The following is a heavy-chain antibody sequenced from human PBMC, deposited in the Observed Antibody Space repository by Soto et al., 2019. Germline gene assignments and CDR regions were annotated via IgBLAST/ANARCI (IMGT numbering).Heavy chain of an antibody. J-gene: IGHJ5*02. CDR3: ATANPDYGNYLRWFDP. CDR1: GYTLTKLS. CDR2: FDPEDGET. D-gene: IGHD4-17*01. Sequence: GASVKVSCKVSGYTLTKLSMHWVRQAPGKGLEWMGGFDPEDGETIDAQKFQGRVTMTEDTSTDTAYMELSSLRSENTAVYYCATANPDYGNYLRWFDPWGQGTLVTVSS. V-gene: IGHV1-24*01.